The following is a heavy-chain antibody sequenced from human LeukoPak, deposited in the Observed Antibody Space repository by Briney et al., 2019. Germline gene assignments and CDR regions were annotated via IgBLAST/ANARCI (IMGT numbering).Heavy chain of an antibody. CDR2: IYTSGST. J-gene: IGHJ3*02. CDR3: ARDMGLEYYYDRNAFDI. Sequence: SETLSLTCTVSGGSISSYYWSWIRQPAGKGLEWIGRIYTSGSTNYSPSLKSRVTMSVDTSKNQFSLKLSSVTAADTAVYYCARDMGLEYYYDRNAFDIWGQGTMVTVSS. D-gene: IGHD3-22*01. V-gene: IGHV4-4*07. CDR1: GGSISSYY.